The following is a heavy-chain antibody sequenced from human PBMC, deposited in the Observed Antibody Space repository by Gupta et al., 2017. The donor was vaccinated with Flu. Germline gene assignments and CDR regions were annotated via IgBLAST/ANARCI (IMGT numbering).Heavy chain of an antibody. Sequence: YAISWGRQAPGQGLEWMGGIIPIFGTANYAQKFQGRVTITADESTSTAYMELSSLRSEDTAVYYCARVPALEEPNYYYMDVWGKGTTVTVSS. D-gene: IGHD2-2*01. CDR1: YA. CDR3: ARVPALEEPNYYYMDV. CDR2: IIPIFGTA. V-gene: IGHV1-69*01. J-gene: IGHJ6*03.